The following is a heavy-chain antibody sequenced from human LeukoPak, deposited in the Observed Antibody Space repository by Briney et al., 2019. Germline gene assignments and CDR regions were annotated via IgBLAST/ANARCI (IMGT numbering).Heavy chain of an antibody. Sequence: GGSLRLSCAASGFTFSDYTMNWVRQAPGKGLEWVSYISSSSSTIYYADSVKGRFTISRDNAKNSLYLQMNSLRAEDTAVYYCARADYSSGSPLDVWGKGTTVTVSS. J-gene: IGHJ6*04. CDR1: GFTFSDYT. CDR2: ISSSSSTI. V-gene: IGHV3-48*01. D-gene: IGHD6-19*01. CDR3: ARADYSSGSPLDV.